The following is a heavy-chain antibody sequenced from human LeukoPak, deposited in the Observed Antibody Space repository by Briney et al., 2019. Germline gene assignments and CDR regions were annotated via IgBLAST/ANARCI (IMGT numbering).Heavy chain of an antibody. V-gene: IGHV1-18*04. CDR1: GYTFRSYG. J-gene: IGHJ3*02. Sequence: ASVNVSCKASGYTFRSYGITWVRQAPGQGLEWMGWISAYNGNTNYAQKHQGRVTMTTDTSTSTAYMELRSLRSDDTAVYYCARAYGSGSYFINAFDIWAQGTMVTVSS. CDR3: ARAYGSGSYFINAFDI. CDR2: ISAYNGNT. D-gene: IGHD3-10*01.